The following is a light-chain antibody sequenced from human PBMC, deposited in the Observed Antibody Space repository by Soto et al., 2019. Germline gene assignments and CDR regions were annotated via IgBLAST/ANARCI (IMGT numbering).Light chain of an antibody. CDR3: QQYYSTPRT. J-gene: IGKJ1*01. Sequence: DIVMTQSPDSLAVSLGERATINCKSSQSVLYSSNNKNYLAWYQQRPGQPPKLLIYWASTRESGVPDRFSGSGSGTDFTLTISSLQAEDFAVYYCQQYYSTPRTFGHGTKVDIK. V-gene: IGKV4-1*01. CDR1: QSVLYSSNNKNY. CDR2: WAS.